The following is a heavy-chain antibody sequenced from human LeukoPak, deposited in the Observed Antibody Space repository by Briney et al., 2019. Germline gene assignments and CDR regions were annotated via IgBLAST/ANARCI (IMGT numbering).Heavy chain of an antibody. J-gene: IGHJ5*02. D-gene: IGHD6-19*01. CDR3: ARDRAGKQWPPYNWFDP. CDR2: INPNSGGST. CDR1: GYTFTGYY. V-gene: IGHV1-46*01. Sequence: ASVKVSCKASGYTFTGYYMHWVRQAPGQGLEWMGWINPNSGGSTSYAQKFQGRVTMTRDTSTSTVYMELSSLRSEDTAVYYCARDRAGKQWPPYNWFDPWGQGTLVTVSS.